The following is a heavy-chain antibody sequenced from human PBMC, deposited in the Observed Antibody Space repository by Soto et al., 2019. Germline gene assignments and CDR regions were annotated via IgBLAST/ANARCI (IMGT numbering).Heavy chain of an antibody. CDR1: GYSFSTYD. J-gene: IGHJ5*02. D-gene: IGHD2-2*02. CDR3: ARPYCDSTSCYTDWFDP. CDR2: VNPKSGNT. Sequence: QVQLVQSGAEVKKPGASVKVSCKASGYSFSTYDINWVRQAAGQGLEWMGWVNPKSGNTDYAQRFLCRDTMTSNTSISTAYMELSALTPEDTAVYYCARPYCDSTSCYTDWFDPWGQGTLVTVSS. V-gene: IGHV1-8*01.